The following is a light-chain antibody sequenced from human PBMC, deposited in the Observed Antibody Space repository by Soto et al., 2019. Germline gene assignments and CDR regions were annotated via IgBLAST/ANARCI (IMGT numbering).Light chain of an antibody. CDR3: QQRFNWPLT. J-gene: IGKJ4*01. Sequence: EIVLTQSPATLSLSPGERATLSSRASQSVSSHLAWYQLKPGQAPRLLIYDASHRATGIPARFSGSGSGTDFTLTISSLEPEDFAVYYCQQRFNWPLTFGGGTKVEIK. CDR2: DAS. CDR1: QSVSSH. V-gene: IGKV3-11*01.